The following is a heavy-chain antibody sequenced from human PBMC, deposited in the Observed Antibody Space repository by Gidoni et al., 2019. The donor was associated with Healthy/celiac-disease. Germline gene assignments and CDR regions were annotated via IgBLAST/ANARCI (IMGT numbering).Heavy chain of an antibody. CDR2: IIPIFGTA. CDR3: ARDFGVVPAAIGRDNWFDP. D-gene: IGHD2-2*02. V-gene: IGHV1-69*01. Sequence: QVQLVQSGAEVKKPGSSVKVSCKASGGTFSSYAISWVRQAPGQGLEWMGGIIPIFGTANYAQKFQGRVTITADESTSTAYMELSSLRSEDTAVYYCARDFGVVPAAIGRDNWFDPWGQGTLVTVSS. CDR1: GGTFSSYA. J-gene: IGHJ5*02.